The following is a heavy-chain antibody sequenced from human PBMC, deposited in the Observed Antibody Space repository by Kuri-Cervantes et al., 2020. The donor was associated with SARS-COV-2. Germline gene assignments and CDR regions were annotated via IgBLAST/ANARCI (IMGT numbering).Heavy chain of an antibody. CDR3: ARVRSWDEYFDY. V-gene: IGHV3-7*01. J-gene: IGHJ4*02. CDR2: IKQDGSEK. Sequence: ETLSLTCTVSGGSISSSNYYWGWIRQPPGKGLEWVANIKQDGSEKYYVDSVKGRFTISRDDAKNSLYLQMNSLRAEDTAVYYCARVRSWDEYFDYWGQGTLVTVSS. D-gene: IGHD6-13*01. CDR1: GGSISSSNYY.